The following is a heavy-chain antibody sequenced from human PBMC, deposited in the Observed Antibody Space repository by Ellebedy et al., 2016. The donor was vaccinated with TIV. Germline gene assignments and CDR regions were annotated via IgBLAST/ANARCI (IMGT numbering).Heavy chain of an antibody. Sequence: AASVTVSCKASGYTFSNYGLSGVRQAPGQGLEWMGWISDHYGNTNYAQKRQGRVTMTTDTSTSTAYMELRSLRSDDTAVYDCARSAVRITMVRGVMPDLDSWGQGTLVSVSS. CDR2: ISDHYGNT. V-gene: IGHV1-18*01. CDR3: ARSAVRITMVRGVMPDLDS. CDR1: GYTFSNYG. J-gene: IGHJ4*02. D-gene: IGHD3-10*01.